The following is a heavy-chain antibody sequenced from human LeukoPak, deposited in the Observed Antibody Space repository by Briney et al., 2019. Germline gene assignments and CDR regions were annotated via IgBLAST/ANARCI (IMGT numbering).Heavy chain of an antibody. J-gene: IGHJ5*02. D-gene: IGHD4-17*01. CDR1: GYTFTSYG. CDR2: ISAYNGNT. CDR3: ARVLPPWTTVTTNNWFDP. Sequence: ASVKVSCKASGYTFTSYGISWVRQAPGQGLEWMGWISAYNGNTNYAQKLQGRVTMTTDTSTGTAYMELRSLRSDDTAVYYCARVLPPWTTVTTNNWFDPWGQGTLVTVSS. V-gene: IGHV1-18*01.